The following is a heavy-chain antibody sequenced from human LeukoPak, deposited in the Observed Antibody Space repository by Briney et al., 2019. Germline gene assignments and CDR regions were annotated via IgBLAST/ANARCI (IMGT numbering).Heavy chain of an antibody. Sequence: PGGSLRLSCAASGFTFSSYAMSWVRQAPGKGLEWVSAISGSGGSTYYADSVKGRFTISRDNSKNTLYLQMNSLRAEDTAVYYCAKDQTRPWYSSSFESFDYWGQGTLVTVSS. J-gene: IGHJ4*02. V-gene: IGHV3-23*01. CDR2: ISGSGGST. D-gene: IGHD6-13*01. CDR1: GFTFSSYA. CDR3: AKDQTRPWYSSSFESFDY.